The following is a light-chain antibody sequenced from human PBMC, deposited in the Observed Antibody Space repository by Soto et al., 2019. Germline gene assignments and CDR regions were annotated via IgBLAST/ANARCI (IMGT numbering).Light chain of an antibody. CDR1: QSVSSY. CDR3: QQRSNWPHT. V-gene: IGKV3-11*01. Sequence: EIVLTQSPVTLSLSPGERATLSCRASQSVSSYLAWYQQKPGQPPRLLIYDASNRATGIPARFSGSVSGTDFTLTISSLEPEDVAVYYCQQRSNWPHTFGQGTKLEIK. CDR2: DAS. J-gene: IGKJ2*01.